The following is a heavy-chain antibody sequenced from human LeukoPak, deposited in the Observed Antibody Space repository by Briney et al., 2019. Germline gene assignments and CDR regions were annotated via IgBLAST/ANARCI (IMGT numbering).Heavy chain of an antibody. J-gene: IGHJ4*02. CDR2: INHSGST. D-gene: IGHD1-26*01. CDR3: ARVRPRYRDY. V-gene: IGHV4-34*01. CDR1: GGSFSGYY. Sequence: SETLSLTCAVYGGSFSGYYWSWIRQPPGKGLEWIGEINHSGSTNYNPSLKSRVTISVDTSKNQFSLKLSSVTAADTAVYYCARVRPRYRDYWGQGTLVTVSS.